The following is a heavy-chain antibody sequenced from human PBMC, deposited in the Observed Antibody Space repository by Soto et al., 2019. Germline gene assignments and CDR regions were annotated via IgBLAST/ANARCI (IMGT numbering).Heavy chain of an antibody. CDR1: GFTFSSYW. CDR3: ARVRGYSYLYYFDY. D-gene: IGHD5-18*01. V-gene: IGHV3-7*01. CDR2: IKQDGSEK. Sequence: PGGSLRLSCAASGFTFSSYWMSWVRQAPGKGLEWVANIKQDGSEKYYVDSVKGRFTISRDNAKNSLYLQMNSLGAEDTAVYYCARVRGYSYLYYFDYWGQGTLVTVSS. J-gene: IGHJ4*02.